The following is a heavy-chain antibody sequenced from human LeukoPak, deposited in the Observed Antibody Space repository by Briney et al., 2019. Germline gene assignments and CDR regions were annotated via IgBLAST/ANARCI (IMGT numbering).Heavy chain of an antibody. J-gene: IGHJ4*02. D-gene: IGHD3-10*01. Sequence: PSETLSLTCTVSGGSISSYYWSWIWQPPGKGLEWIGYIYYSGSTNYNPSLKSRVTISVDTSKNQFSLKLSSVTAVDTAVCYCARVVRGVTADYWGQGTLVTVSS. CDR2: IYYSGST. V-gene: IGHV4-59*08. CDR1: GGSISSYY. CDR3: ARVVRGVTADY.